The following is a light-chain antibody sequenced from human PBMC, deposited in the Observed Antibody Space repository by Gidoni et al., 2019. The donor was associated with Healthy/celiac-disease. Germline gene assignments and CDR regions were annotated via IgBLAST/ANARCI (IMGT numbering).Light chain of an antibody. V-gene: IGKV1-33*01. CDR3: QQYDKWTWT. J-gene: IGKJ1*01. Sequence: DIQMTQSPSSLSASVGDRVTITCQASQDISNYLNWYQQKPGKAPKLLIYDASNLETGVPSRFSGCGSGTDFTFTISSLQPEDIATYYCQQYDKWTWTFGQGTKVEIK. CDR2: DAS. CDR1: QDISNY.